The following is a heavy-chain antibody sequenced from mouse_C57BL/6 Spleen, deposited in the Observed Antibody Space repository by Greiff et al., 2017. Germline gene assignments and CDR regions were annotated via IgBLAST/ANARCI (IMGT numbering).Heavy chain of an antibody. CDR1: GYSFTSYY. V-gene: IGHV1-66*01. J-gene: IGHJ2*01. Sequence: VQLQQSGPELVKPGASVKISCKASGYSFTSYYIHWVKQRPGQGLEWIGWIYPGSGNTKYNEKFKGKATLTADTSSSTAYMQLSRLTSEDSAVYSCARYRYGRSTAFDYWGQGTTLTVSS. CDR3: ARYRYGRSTAFDY. CDR2: IYPGSGNT. D-gene: IGHD1-1*01.